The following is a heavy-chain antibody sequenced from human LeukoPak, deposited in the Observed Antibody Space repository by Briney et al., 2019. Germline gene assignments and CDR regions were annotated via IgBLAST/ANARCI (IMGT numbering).Heavy chain of an antibody. V-gene: IGHV4-39*07. J-gene: IGHJ5*02. CDR1: GGSISSSSYY. D-gene: IGHD3-10*01. CDR3: ARAIWFGELLSANLNWFDP. CDR2: IYYSGST. Sequence: SETLSLTCTVSGGSISSSSYYWGWIRQPPGKGLEWIGSIYYSGSTYYNPSLKSRVTISVDTSKNQFSLKLSSVTAADTAVYYCARAIWFGELLSANLNWFDPWGQGTLVTVSS.